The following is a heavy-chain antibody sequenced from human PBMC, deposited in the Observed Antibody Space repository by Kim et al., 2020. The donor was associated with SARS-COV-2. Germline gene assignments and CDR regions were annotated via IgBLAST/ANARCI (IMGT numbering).Heavy chain of an antibody. Sequence: SETLSLTCTVSGGSISSSSYYWGWIRQPPGKGLEWIGSIYYSGSTYYNPSLKSRVTISVDTSKNQYTLKLSSVTAADTAVYYCARRPDCSSTSCYHFDYWGQETLLTVSS. D-gene: IGHD2-2*01. CDR1: GGSISSSSYY. J-gene: IGHJ4*02. CDR3: ARRPDCSSTSCYHFDY. V-gene: IGHV4-39*01. CDR2: IYYSGST.